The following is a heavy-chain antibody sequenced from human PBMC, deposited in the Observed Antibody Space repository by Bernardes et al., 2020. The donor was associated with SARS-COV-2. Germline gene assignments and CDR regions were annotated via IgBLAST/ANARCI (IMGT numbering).Heavy chain of an antibody. J-gene: IGHJ4*02. CDR1: GDTLSDLS. V-gene: IGHV1-24*01. D-gene: IGHD1-26*01. Sequence: ASVNVSCKVSGDTLSDLSMHWVRQAPGRGLEYMGGSDPEDGEKMYAQKFQGRVTMTEDTPTGTAYMELSSLRSEDTAVYYCATGSHWEGYFHCWGQGTLVTVSS. CDR2: SDPEDGEK. CDR3: ATGSHWEGYFHC.